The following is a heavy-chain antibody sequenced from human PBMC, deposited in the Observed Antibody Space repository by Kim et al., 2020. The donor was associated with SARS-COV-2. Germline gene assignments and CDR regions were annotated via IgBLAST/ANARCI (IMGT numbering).Heavy chain of an antibody. D-gene: IGHD3-10*01. CDR3: AREVRSFGGYYYGMDV. Sequence: SLRSRVTISVDTSKNQFSLKLSSVTAADTAVYYCAREVRSFGGYYYGMDVWGQGTTVTVSS. V-gene: IGHV4-31*02. J-gene: IGHJ6*02.